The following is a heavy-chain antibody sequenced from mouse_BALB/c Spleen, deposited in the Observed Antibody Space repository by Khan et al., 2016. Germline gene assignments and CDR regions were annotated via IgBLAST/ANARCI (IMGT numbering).Heavy chain of an antibody. CDR3: AREFYYGTLAY. V-gene: IGHV1-4*01. CDR1: GYTFTYYT. CDR2: INPTSGYT. Sequence: QVQLQQSGAELARPGASVKMSCKASGYTFTYYTMHWVKQRPGQGLEWIGQINPTSGYTDYNQKFKDKATLTTDKSSNTAYIQLSSLTPDDSAVYCCAREFYYGTLAYWGQGTLVTVSA. J-gene: IGHJ3*01. D-gene: IGHD1-1*01.